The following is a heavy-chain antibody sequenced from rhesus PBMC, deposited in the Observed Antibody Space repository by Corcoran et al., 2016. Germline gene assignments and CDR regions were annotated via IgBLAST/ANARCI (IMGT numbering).Heavy chain of an antibody. CDR3: ARGFRSWYVDV. CDR1: GFSLTTSGMR. CDR2: IYVDGDK. Sequence: QVTLKESGPAPVKPTQTLPLTCPFSGFSLTTSGMRVGWIRQPPGKALEWLALIYVDGDKHYSTALKTRLTISKDTSKNQVGLSMTNMDPMDTATDYCARGFRSWYVDVWGPGTSITMSS. J-gene: IGHJ2*01. V-gene: IGHV2-152*01.